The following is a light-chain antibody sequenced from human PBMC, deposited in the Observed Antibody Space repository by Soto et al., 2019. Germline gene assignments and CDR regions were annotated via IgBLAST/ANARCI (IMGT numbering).Light chain of an antibody. CDR3: LQDYNFPWV. V-gene: IGKV1-6*01. CDR1: QGIRSD. Sequence: IQMTQSPSSLSASVGDRVTISCRASQGIRSDLAWYQQKPGKVPKLLIYGASKLESGVPSRFSGSGFGTDFTLPISSLQPEDFATYYCLQDYNFPWVFGQGTKVEIK. CDR2: GAS. J-gene: IGKJ1*01.